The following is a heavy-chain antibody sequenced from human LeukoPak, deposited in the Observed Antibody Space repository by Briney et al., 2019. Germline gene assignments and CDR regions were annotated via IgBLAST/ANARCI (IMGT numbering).Heavy chain of an antibody. CDR1: GFSVSNNY. CDR2: IYGDGRT. J-gene: IGHJ4*02. V-gene: IGHV3-53*05. Sequence: GGSLRLSCVVSGFSVSNNYIIWVRQAPGNGLERVSVIYGDGRTSHSASVRGRFTISRDNPKNSVSLQMNNLRAEDTAVYYCARGRGRGVVSPYCDYWGQGTLVTVSS. D-gene: IGHD3-3*01. CDR3: ARGRGRGVVSPYCDY.